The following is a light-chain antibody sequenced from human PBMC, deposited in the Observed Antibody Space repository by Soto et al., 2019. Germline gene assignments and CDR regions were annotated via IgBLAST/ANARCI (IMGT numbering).Light chain of an antibody. CDR1: QSISSW. CDR2: KAS. J-gene: IGKJ2*01. V-gene: IGKV1-5*03. CDR3: QQYNSYSPYT. Sequence: DIQMTQSPSTLSASVGDRVTITCRASQSISSWLAWYQQKPGKAPKLLIYKASSLESGVPSRFSGSESGTEFTLTISSLQPDDFATYYCQQYNSYSPYTFGQGXKLXX.